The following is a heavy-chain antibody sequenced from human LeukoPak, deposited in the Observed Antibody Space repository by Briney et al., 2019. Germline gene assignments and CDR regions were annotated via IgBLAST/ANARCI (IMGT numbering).Heavy chain of an antibody. D-gene: IGHD3-10*01. Sequence: GESLKISCKGSGYTFTSYWIAWVRQMPGKGLELMGIIFPGDSTTRYSPSFQGQVTISADKSISTVYLQWSSLKASDSAMYYCARSLYGSGSYSLVAYWGQGTLVTVSS. CDR1: GYTFTSYW. J-gene: IGHJ4*02. CDR3: ARSLYGSGSYSLVAY. CDR2: IFPGDSTT. V-gene: IGHV5-51*01.